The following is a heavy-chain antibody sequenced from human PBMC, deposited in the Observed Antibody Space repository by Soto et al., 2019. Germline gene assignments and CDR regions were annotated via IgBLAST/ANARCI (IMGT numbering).Heavy chain of an antibody. D-gene: IGHD3-22*01. CDR1: GGSVSSGSYY. CDR3: ARVGVWGHYYDSSAYYPHYGMDV. CDR2: IYYSGST. J-gene: IGHJ6*02. V-gene: IGHV4-61*01. Sequence: QVQLQESGPGLVKPSETLSLTCTVSGGSVSSGSYYWSWIRQPPGKGLEWIGYIYYSGSTNYNPSHKHRVTTSVDTSKNPYSPRLSTVPPADTAVYYCARVGVWGHYYDSSAYYPHYGMDVWGQGTTVTVSS.